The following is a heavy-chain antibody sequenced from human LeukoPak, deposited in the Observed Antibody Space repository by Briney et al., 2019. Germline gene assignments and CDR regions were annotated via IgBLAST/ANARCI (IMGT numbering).Heavy chain of an antibody. J-gene: IGHJ4*02. D-gene: IGHD6-19*01. Sequence: SETLSLTCTVSGHSISSYYWSWIRQPPGKGLEWIGYIYYSGSTNYSPSLKSRVTISVDTSKNQFSLKLSSVTAADTAVYYCARRPPYSSGWYYFDYGGQGTLVTVSS. V-gene: IGHV4-59*01. CDR1: GHSISSYY. CDR2: IYYSGST. CDR3: ARRPPYSSGWYYFDY.